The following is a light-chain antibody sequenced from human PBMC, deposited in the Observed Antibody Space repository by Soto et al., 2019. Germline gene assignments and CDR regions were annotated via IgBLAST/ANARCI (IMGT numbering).Light chain of an antibody. CDR3: QQYNSFPT. Sequence: DIQMTQSPSTLSASVGDRVTITCRASQSISSWLAWYQQKPGKAPKLLIYKESSLESGVPSRFSGSGSGTEFAFTVSSLQPDDFATYYCQQYNSFPTFGQGTKVEIK. CDR1: QSISSW. CDR2: KES. J-gene: IGKJ1*01. V-gene: IGKV1-5*03.